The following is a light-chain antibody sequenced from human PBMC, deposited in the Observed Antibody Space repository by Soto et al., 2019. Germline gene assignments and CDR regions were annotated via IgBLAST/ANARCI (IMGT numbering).Light chain of an antibody. Sequence: QSALTQPASVSGSPGQSITISCTGTSSDVGTYNCVSWYQQHPGKAPKVMIYDVSNRPSGVSNRFSGSKSGNTASLTISGLQAEDEADYYCSSYTGSSTSVIFGGGTKLTVL. CDR1: SSDVGTYNC. CDR2: DVS. J-gene: IGLJ2*01. V-gene: IGLV2-14*03. CDR3: SSYTGSSTSVI.